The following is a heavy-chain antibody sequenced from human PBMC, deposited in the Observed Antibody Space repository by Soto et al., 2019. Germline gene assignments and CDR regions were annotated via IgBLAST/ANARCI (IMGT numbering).Heavy chain of an antibody. V-gene: IGHV3-30*18. CDR2: ISYDGSNK. Sequence: GGSLRLSCAASRFTFSSYGMHWVRQAPGKGLEWVAVISYDGSNKYYADSVKGRFTISRDNSKNTLYLQMNSLRAEDTAVYYCAKDFEQLGRLYYFDYWGQGTLVTVSS. D-gene: IGHD6-6*01. CDR1: RFTFSSYG. J-gene: IGHJ4*02. CDR3: AKDFEQLGRLYYFDY.